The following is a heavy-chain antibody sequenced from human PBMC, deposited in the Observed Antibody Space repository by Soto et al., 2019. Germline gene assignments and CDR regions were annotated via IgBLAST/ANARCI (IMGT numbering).Heavy chain of an antibody. CDR2: IDGSGGIT. CDR1: GFTVGTTD. Sequence: PGGALRLSCAASGFTVGTTDMSWVRQAPGEGLEWVSTIDGSGGITYYADSVKGRFTISRDNSRNTVCLQMNSLRGDDTALYYCVKNSGWFNTWGQGALVPV. J-gene: IGHJ5*02. CDR3: VKNSGWFNT. D-gene: IGHD3-10*01. V-gene: IGHV3-23*01.